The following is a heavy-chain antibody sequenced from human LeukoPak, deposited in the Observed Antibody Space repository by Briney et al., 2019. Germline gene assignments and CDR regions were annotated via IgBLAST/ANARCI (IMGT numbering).Heavy chain of an antibody. CDR2: INSSGST. CDR3: ARGVIAAGGNDFGY. CDR1: GDSISYFY. V-gene: IGHV4-4*07. Sequence: AETLSLTCSVSGDSISYFYWSWIRQAAGKGLEWIGRINSSGSTEYNASLKSRVTMSVATSKNQLSLKVISVTAADTAVYYCARGVIAAGGNDFGYWGQGTLVTVSS. J-gene: IGHJ4*02. D-gene: IGHD6-13*01.